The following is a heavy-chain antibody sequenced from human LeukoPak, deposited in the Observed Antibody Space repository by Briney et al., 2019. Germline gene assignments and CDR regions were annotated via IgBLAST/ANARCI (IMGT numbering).Heavy chain of an antibody. D-gene: IGHD3-22*01. V-gene: IGHV3-23*01. Sequence: PGGSLRLSCAASGFTFSSYAMSWVRQAPGKGLEWVSAISGSGGSTYYADSVKGRFTISRDNSKNTLYLQMNSLRAEDTAVYYGVPYYYDSSGYRSEFDYWGQGTLVTVSS. CDR1: GFTFSSYA. J-gene: IGHJ4*02. CDR3: VPYYYDSSGYRSEFDY. CDR2: ISGSGGST.